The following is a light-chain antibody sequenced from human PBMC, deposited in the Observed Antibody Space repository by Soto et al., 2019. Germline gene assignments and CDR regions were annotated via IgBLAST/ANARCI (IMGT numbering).Light chain of an antibody. V-gene: IGKV1-5*01. Sequence: DIQMTQSPSTLSASVGDRVTITCRASQSISNWLAWYQQKPGKAPKLLIYAASSLESGVPSRCSGSGSGTEFTLTISSLQDDAFYSYYCQQSQGYTFGQGTKLEIK. CDR3: QQSQGYT. CDR2: AAS. CDR1: QSISNW. J-gene: IGKJ2*01.